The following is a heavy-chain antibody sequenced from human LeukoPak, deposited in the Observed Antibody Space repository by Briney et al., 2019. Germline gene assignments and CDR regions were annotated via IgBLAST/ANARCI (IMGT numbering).Heavy chain of an antibody. Sequence: ASVKVSCKASGYTFTSYGISWVRQAPGQGLEWMGWISAYNGNTNYAQKLQGRVTMTTDTSTSTAYMELRSLRSDDTAVYYCARDLVYDFWSGYYTLNKDDDAFDIWGQGTMVTVSS. CDR2: ISAYNGNT. J-gene: IGHJ3*02. D-gene: IGHD3-3*01. V-gene: IGHV1-18*01. CDR1: GYTFTSYG. CDR3: ARDLVYDFWSGYYTLNKDDDAFDI.